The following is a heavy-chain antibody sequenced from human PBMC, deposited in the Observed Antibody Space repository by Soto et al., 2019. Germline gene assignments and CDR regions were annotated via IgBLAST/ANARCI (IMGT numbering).Heavy chain of an antibody. Sequence: PVGSLRLSCAASGFTFRDYGMQWVRQAPGKGLEWLAFIWHDGSKKYYADSLKGRFTISRDNSKNTMYLQMSSPRVEDTAVYYCASQAFDYWGQGTLVTVSS. V-gene: IGHV3-33*01. CDR3: ASQAFDY. CDR2: IWHDGSKK. CDR1: GFTFRDYG. J-gene: IGHJ4*02.